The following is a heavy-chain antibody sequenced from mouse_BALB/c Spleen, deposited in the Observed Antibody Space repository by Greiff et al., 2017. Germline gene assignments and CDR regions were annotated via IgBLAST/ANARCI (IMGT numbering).Heavy chain of an antibody. CDR1: GYSITSDYA. V-gene: IGHV3-2*02. CDR2: ISYSGST. CDR3: ARLTEGWYFDV. D-gene: IGHD2-13*01. J-gene: IGHJ1*01. Sequence: DVKLQESGPGLVKPSQSLSLTCTVTGYSITSDYAWNWIRQFPGNKLEWMGYISYSGSTSYNPSLKSRISITRDTSKNQFFLQLNSVTTEDTATYYCARLTEGWYFDVWGAGTTVTVSS.